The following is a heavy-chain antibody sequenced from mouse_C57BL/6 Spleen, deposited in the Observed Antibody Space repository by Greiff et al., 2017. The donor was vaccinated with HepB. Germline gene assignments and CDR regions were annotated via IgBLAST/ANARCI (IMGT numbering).Heavy chain of an antibody. Sequence: QVQLQQSGAELVKPGASVKLSCKASGYTFTEYTIHWVKQRSGQGLEWIGWFYPGSGSIKYNEKFKDKATLTADKSSSTVYMELSRLTSEDSAVYFCARHEELVTTEFPYAMDYWGQGTSVTVSS. CDR3: ARHEELVTTEFPYAMDY. D-gene: IGHD2-5*01. CDR1: GYTFTEYT. CDR2: FYPGSGSI. J-gene: IGHJ4*01. V-gene: IGHV1-62-2*01.